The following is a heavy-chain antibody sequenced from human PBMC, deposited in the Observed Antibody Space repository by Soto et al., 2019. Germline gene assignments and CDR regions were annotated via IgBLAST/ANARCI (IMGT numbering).Heavy chain of an antibody. CDR1: GFTFSNYG. CDR3: AKGILTAHQLLHP. D-gene: IGHD5-18*01. V-gene: IGHV3-30*18. CDR2: ISSDGNDK. J-gene: IGHJ5*02. Sequence: QVQLVESGGGVVQPGRSLRLSCAASGFTFSNYGMHWVRQAPGKGLEWVTTISSDGNDKYYAGSVKGRFTISRDNSEKTLDRQMSGRRPEDTAVYYGAKGILTAHQLLHPRGQGTRVALSS.